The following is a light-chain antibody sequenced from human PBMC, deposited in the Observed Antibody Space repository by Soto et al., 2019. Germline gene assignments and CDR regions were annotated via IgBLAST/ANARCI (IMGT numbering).Light chain of an antibody. CDR3: QQYNDNWT. J-gene: IGKJ1*01. CDR2: KAS. Sequence: DIQMTQSPSTLSASVGDRVSITCRACQSISSWLAWYQQKPGKAPRLLIYKASNLESGVPSRFSGSGSGTEFTLTISSLQPDDSATYYCQQYNDNWTFGQGTKVDIK. CDR1: QSISSW. V-gene: IGKV1-5*03.